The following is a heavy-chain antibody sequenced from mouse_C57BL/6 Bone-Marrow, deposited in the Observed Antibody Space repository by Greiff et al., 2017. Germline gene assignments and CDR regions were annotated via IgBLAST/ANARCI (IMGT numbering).Heavy chain of an antibody. CDR3: ARPGYYWYFDV. D-gene: IGHD2-2*01. V-gene: IGHV1-82*01. CDR2: IYPGDGDT. J-gene: IGHJ1*03. CDR1: GYAFSSSW. Sequence: QVHVKQSGPELVKPGASVKISCKASGYAFSSSWMNWVKQRPGKGLEWIGRIYPGDGDTNYNGKFKGKATLTADKSSSTAYMQLSSLTSEDSAVYFCARPGYYWYFDVWGTGTTVTVSS.